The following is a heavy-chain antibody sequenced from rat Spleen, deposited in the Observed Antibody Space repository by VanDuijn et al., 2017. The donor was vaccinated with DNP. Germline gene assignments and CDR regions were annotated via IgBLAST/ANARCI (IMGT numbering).Heavy chain of an antibody. J-gene: IGHJ2*01. CDR2: IRYDGGST. Sequence: EVQLVESGGDLVQPGRSLKLFCAASGFTFSDYYMAWIRQAPTMGLEWVAYIRYDGGSTKYGDSVKGRFTISRDNAKSILYLQMDSLRSEDMATYYCVRWNSGHFDYWGQGVMVTVSS. CDR3: VRWNSGHFDY. D-gene: IGHD4-3*01. CDR1: GFTFSDYY. V-gene: IGHV5-22*01.